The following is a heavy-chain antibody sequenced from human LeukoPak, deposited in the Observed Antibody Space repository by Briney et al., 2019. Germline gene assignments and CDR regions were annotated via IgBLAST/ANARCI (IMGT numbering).Heavy chain of an antibody. D-gene: IGHD4-23*01. Sequence: SQTLSLTCTVSGGSISSGGYYWSWIRQHPGKGLEWIGYIYYSGSTYYNPSLKSRVTISVDTSKNQFSLKLSSVTAADTAVYYCARAVDYGGNWDYFDYWGQGTLVTVSS. V-gene: IGHV4-31*03. CDR3: ARAVDYGGNWDYFDY. J-gene: IGHJ4*02. CDR1: GGSISSGGYY. CDR2: IYYSGST.